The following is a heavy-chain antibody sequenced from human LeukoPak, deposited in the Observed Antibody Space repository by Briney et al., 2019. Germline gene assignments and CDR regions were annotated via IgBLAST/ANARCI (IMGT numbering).Heavy chain of an antibody. CDR3: ARVAVAGTAYYFDY. D-gene: IGHD6-19*01. CDR2: IYYSGST. CDR1: GGSVSSGSYY. Sequence: SETLSLTCTVSGGSVSSGSYYWSWIRQPPGKGLEWIGYIYYSGSTNYNPSLKSRVTISVDKSKNQFSLKLSSVTAADTAVYYCARVAVAGTAYYFDYWGQGTLVTVSS. J-gene: IGHJ4*02. V-gene: IGHV4-61*01.